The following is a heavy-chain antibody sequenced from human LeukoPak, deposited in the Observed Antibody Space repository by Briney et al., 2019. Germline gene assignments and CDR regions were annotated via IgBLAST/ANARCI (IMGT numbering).Heavy chain of an antibody. J-gene: IGHJ5*02. CDR3: AKDPKTSLYSSGWYSNWFDP. V-gene: IGHV3-7*03. Sequence: GGSLRLSCEGSAFIFSGHWMNWVRQTPGKGLEWVASIKEDGSERQYVDSVKGRFSISRDNTKGSLFLQLNSLRAEDTAVYYCAKDPKTSLYSSGWYSNWFDPWGQGTLVTVSS. CDR1: AFIFSGHW. CDR2: IKEDGSER. D-gene: IGHD6-19*01.